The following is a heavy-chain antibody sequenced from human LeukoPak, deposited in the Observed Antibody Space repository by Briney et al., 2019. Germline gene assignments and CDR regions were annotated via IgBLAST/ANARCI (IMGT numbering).Heavy chain of an antibody. CDR2: ISYDGSNK. CDR3: GKDWTVTRPFDL. Sequence: GGSLRLSCAASGFTFSSYAMHWVRQAPGKGLEWVAVISYDGSNKYYADSVKGRFTISRDNSKNTLYLQMNSLRAEHTAIYYFGKDWTVTRPFDLWGRGILVTVSS. D-gene: IGHD3/OR15-3a*01. CDR1: GFTFSSYA. J-gene: IGHJ2*01. V-gene: IGHV3-30*04.